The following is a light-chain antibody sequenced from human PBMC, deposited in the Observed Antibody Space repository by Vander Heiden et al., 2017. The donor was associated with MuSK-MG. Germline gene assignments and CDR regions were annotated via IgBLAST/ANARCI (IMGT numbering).Light chain of an antibody. CDR3: NSWDSSGIYVV. Sequence: SSELTQDPAVSVALGQTVRITCQGDSLRSYYASWYQQKPGQAPVLVIYGKNNRPSGIPDRFSGSSSGNTASLIITGAQAEDEADYYCNSWDSSGIYVVFGGGTKLTVL. CDR2: GKN. CDR1: SLRSYY. V-gene: IGLV3-19*01. J-gene: IGLJ2*01.